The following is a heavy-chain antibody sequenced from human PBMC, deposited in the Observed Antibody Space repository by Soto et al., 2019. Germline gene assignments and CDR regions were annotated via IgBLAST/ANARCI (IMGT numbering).Heavy chain of an antibody. CDR1: GFTFSSYG. V-gene: IGHV3-33*01. Sequence: QVQLVESGGGVVQPGRSLRLSCAASGFTFSSYGMHWVRQAPGKGLEWVAVIWYDGSNKYYADSVKGRFTISRDNSKNTLYLQMNSLRAEDTAVYYCARDRGPHSGYDYAHWGQGTLVTVSS. J-gene: IGHJ4*02. CDR2: IWYDGSNK. CDR3: ARDRGPHSGYDYAH. D-gene: IGHD5-12*01.